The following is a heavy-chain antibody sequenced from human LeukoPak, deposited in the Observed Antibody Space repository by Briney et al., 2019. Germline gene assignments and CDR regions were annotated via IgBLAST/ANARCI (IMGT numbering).Heavy chain of an antibody. CDR1: GFTFSSYA. D-gene: IGHD2-15*01. V-gene: IGHV3-64*01. CDR3: TKLGYCSGGSCRDY. J-gene: IGHJ4*02. Sequence: PGGSLRLSCAASGFTFSSYAMHWVRQAPGKGLEYVSAISSNGGSTYYANSVKGRFTISRDDSKNTAYLQMNSLKTEDTAVYYCTKLGYCSGGSCRDYWGQGTLVTVSS. CDR2: ISSNGGST.